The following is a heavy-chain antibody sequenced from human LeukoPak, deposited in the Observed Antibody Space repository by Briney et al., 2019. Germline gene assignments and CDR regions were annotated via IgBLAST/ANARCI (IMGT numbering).Heavy chain of an antibody. CDR1: GYTFTSYD. V-gene: IGHV1-8*01. CDR2: MNPNSGNT. D-gene: IGHD1-26*01. J-gene: IGHJ4*02. Sequence: ASVKVSCKASGYTFTSYDINWVRQATGQGLEWMGSMNPNSGNTDYAQKFQGRVTMTRDTSTSTAYMELSILRSEDTAVYYCARVHYSGSYFSQNYFDYWGQGTLVTVSS. CDR3: ARVHYSGSYFSQNYFDY.